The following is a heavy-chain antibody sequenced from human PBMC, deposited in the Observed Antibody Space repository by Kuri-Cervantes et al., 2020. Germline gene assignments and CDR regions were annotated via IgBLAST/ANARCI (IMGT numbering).Heavy chain of an antibody. V-gene: IGHV1-2*04. J-gene: IGHJ3*02. Sequence: ASVKVSCKASGGTFSSYAISWVRQAPGKGLEWMGGFDPEDGETIYAQKFQGWVTMTRDTSISTAYMELSRLRSDDTAVYYCASAGGDCSGGSCYSGEADAFDIWGQGTMVTVSS. D-gene: IGHD2-15*01. CDR1: GGTFSSYA. CDR2: FDPEDGET. CDR3: ASAGGDCSGGSCYSGEADAFDI.